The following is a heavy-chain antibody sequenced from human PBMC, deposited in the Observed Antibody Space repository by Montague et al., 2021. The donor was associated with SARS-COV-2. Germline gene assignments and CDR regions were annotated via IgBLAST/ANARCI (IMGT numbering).Heavy chain of an antibody. D-gene: IGHD1-26*01. V-gene: IGHV3-33*01. CDR2: IWYDGSNK. Sequence: SLRLSCAAPGFTFSSYGMHWVRQAPGKGQEWVAVIWYDGSNKYYADSVKGRFTISRDNSKNTLYLQMNSLRAEDTAVYYCARDLVGATYFDYWGQGTLVTVSS. CDR3: ARDLVGATYFDY. J-gene: IGHJ4*02. CDR1: GFTFSSYG.